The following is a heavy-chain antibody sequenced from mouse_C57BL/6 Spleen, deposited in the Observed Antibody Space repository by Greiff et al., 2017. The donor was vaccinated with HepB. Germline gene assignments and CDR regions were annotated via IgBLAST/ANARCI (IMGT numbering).Heavy chain of an antibody. J-gene: IGHJ4*01. CDR2: IYPRSGNT. Sequence: VKLMESGAELARPGASVKLSCKASGYTFTSYGISWVKQRTGQGLEWIGEIYPRSGNTYYNEKFKGKATLTADKSSSTAYMELRSLTSEDSAVYFCARWDDGYPYAMDYWGQGTSVTVSS. CDR3: ARWDDGYPYAMDY. V-gene: IGHV1-81*01. CDR1: GYTFTSYG. D-gene: IGHD2-3*01.